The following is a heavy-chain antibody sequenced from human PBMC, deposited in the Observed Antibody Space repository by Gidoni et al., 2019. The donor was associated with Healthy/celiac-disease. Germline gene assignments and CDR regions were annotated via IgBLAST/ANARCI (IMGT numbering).Heavy chain of an antibody. Sequence: EVQLVESGGGLVQPGRSLRLSCAASGFTFDDYAMHWVRQAPGKGLEWVSGISWNSGSIGYADSVKGRFTISRDNAKNSLYLQMNSLRAEDTALYYCAKDLTAARPYGMDVWGQGTTVTVSS. D-gene: IGHD2-2*01. V-gene: IGHV3-9*01. CDR1: GFTFDDYA. CDR2: ISWNSGSI. J-gene: IGHJ6*02. CDR3: AKDLTAARPYGMDV.